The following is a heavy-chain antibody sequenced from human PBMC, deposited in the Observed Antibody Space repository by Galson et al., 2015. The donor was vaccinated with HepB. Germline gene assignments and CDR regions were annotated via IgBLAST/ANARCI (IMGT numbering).Heavy chain of an antibody. D-gene: IGHD3-22*01. V-gene: IGHV1-46*01. CDR1: GYTFTSYY. J-gene: IGHJ3*02. CDR2: INPSGGST. Sequence: SEKVSCKASGYTFTSYYMHWVRQDPGQGLEWMGIINPSGGSTSYEQKFQGRVTMTRDTSTSTVYMELSSLRSEDTAVHYCARYADLYYCDSSGQNDAFDIWGQETMVTGSS. CDR3: ARYADLYYCDSSGQNDAFDI.